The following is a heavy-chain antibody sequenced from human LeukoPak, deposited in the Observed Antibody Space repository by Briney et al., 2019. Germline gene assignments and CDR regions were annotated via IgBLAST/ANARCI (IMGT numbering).Heavy chain of an antibody. V-gene: IGHV1-69*13. CDR1: GGTFSSYA. Sequence: SVKVSCKASGGTFSSYAISWVRQAPGQGLEWMGGIIPNSGTTNYTQRFQGRVTIIADESTSTAYMELNSLISEDTAVYYCARSTPIVRYCSGGGCNEAGYYYYGMDVWGQGTTVTVSS. D-gene: IGHD2-15*01. CDR2: IIPNSGTT. CDR3: ARSTPIVRYCSGGGCNEAGYYYYGMDV. J-gene: IGHJ6*02.